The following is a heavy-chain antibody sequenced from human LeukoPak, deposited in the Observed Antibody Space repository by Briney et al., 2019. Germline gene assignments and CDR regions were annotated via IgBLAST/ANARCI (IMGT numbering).Heavy chain of an antibody. V-gene: IGHV3-48*02. CDR1: GFTFSSYS. CDR3: ASQSNWFDP. Sequence: AGGSLRLSCAASGFTFSSYSMNWVRQAPGKGLEWVSYISSSGSTIYYADSAKGRFTISRDNAKNSLYPQMNSLRDEDTAVYYCASQSNWFDPWGQGTLVTVSS. J-gene: IGHJ5*02. CDR2: ISSSGSTI.